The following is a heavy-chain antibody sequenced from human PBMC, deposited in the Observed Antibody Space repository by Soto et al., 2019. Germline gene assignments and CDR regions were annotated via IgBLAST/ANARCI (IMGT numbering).Heavy chain of an antibody. V-gene: IGHV3-30-3*01. CDR3: AREMVLRYFGSPAY. J-gene: IGHJ4*02. CDR1: GFTFSSYA. Sequence: WGSLRLSCAASGFTFSSYAIHCVRQAPCKGLEWVAVISYDGSNKYYADSVKGRFTISRDNSKNTLYLQMNSLRAEDTAVYYCAREMVLRYFGSPAYWGQGTLVTVSS. CDR2: ISYDGSNK. D-gene: IGHD3-9*01.